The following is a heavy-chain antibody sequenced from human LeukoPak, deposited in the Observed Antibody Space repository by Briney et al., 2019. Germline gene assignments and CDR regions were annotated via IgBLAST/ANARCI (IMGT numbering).Heavy chain of an antibody. D-gene: IGHD3-22*01. Sequence: GGSLRLSCAASGFTFSSYAMHWVRQAPGKGLEWVAVISYDGSNKYYADSVKGRFTISRDNAKNSLYLQMNSLRAEDTAVYYCARELYDSSGYYYYYYMDVWGKGTTVTVSS. CDR1: GFTFSSYA. CDR3: ARELYDSSGYYYYYYMDV. J-gene: IGHJ6*03. V-gene: IGHV3-30*04. CDR2: ISYDGSNK.